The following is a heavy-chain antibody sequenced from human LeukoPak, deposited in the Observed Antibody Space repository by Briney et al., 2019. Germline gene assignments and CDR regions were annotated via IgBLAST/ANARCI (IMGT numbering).Heavy chain of an antibody. CDR2: IDTNTGNP. CDR1: GYTFSSNA. J-gene: IGHJ4*02. CDR3: ARGYDSSGFFSD. Sequence: ALVRVSCKASGYTFSSNAINWVRQAPGQGLEWMGWIDTNTGNPTYAQGLTGRFVFSLDTSVSTAYLQINSLKAEDTGEYFCARGYDSSGFFSDWGQGTLVTVSS. V-gene: IGHV7-4-1*02. D-gene: IGHD3-22*01.